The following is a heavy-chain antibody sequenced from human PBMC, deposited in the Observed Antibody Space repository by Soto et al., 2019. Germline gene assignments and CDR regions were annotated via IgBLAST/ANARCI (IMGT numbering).Heavy chain of an antibody. CDR3: ARDQGITTFGVYSMYYYGMDV. V-gene: IGHV1-18*01. Sequence: ASVKVSCKASGYTFTNSGISWVRQAPGQGLEWMGWISTDNGNTNYAQHHQGRVRITTDTSTSTAKMNKRRMRTDEKAVYYCARDQGITTFGVYSMYYYGMDVWGQ. CDR2: ISTDNGNT. D-gene: IGHD3-3*01. CDR1: GYTFTNSG. J-gene: IGHJ6*02.